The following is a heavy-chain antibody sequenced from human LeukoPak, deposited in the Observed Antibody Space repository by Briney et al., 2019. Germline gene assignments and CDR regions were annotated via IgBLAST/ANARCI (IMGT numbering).Heavy chain of an antibody. CDR2: IHYSGKV. J-gene: IGHJ1*01. D-gene: IGHD3-22*01. CDR3: IGEITDYYDSSGYYYRSEYFQH. Sequence: SETLSLTCTVSGGALRSSGHWWVWIRQPPGKGLEWIGSIHYSGKVYYNPSLKSRVTTSVDTSTDQFSLKLSSVTAADTAVYYCIGEITDYYDSSGYYYRSEYFQHWGQGTLVTVSS. CDR1: GGALRSSGHW. V-gene: IGHV4-39*07.